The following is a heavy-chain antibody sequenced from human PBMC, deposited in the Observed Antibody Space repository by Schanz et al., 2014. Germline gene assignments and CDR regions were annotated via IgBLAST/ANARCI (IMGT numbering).Heavy chain of an antibody. Sequence: VQLVESGGGLVQPGGSLRLSCAASGFTFSSYAMSWVRQAPGKGLEWIAEINHGGSTNYNPSLKSRVTISVDTSKNQFSLKLRSVTAADTAVYYCARAARRTRVVPLYFDYWGQGTLVTVSS. J-gene: IGHJ4*02. CDR3: ARAARRTRVVPLYFDY. CDR1: GFTFSSYA. V-gene: IGHV4-34*01. CDR2: INHGGST. D-gene: IGHD2-2*01.